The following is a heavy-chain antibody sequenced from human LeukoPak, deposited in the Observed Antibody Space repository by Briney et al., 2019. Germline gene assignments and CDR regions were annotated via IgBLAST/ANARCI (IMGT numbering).Heavy chain of an antibody. Sequence: PGGSLRLSCAASGFAFSSNWMHWVRQAPGKGPVWVAGIKSDGGTTNYADSVKGRFTISRDNAKNTLFLQMDSLRAEDTAVYFCARDTSSYFDYWGQGTLVTVSS. D-gene: IGHD3-22*01. CDR1: GFAFSSNW. CDR3: ARDTSSYFDY. CDR2: IKSDGGTT. J-gene: IGHJ4*02. V-gene: IGHV3-74*01.